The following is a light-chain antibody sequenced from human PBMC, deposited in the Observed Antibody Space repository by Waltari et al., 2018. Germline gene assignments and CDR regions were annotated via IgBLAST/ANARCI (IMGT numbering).Light chain of an antibody. CDR1: SSDVGAYNY. CDR2: DVS. Sequence: QSALTQPRSVSGSPGQSVTISCTGPSSDVGAYNYVPWYQQHPARAPKLMIYDVSERPSGVSARFSGSKSGNTATLTISGLQADDGADYYCCSYAGSSTLVFGGGTTLTVV. CDR3: CSYAGSSTLV. V-gene: IGLV2-11*01. J-gene: IGLJ3*02.